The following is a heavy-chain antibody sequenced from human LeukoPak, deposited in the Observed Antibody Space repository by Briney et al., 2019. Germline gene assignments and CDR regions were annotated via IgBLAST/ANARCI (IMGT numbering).Heavy chain of an antibody. CDR1: GGSFSGYY. D-gene: IGHD1-26*01. CDR3: ARAARVWELLGYYFDY. J-gene: IGHJ4*02. CDR2: INHSGST. Sequence: SETLSLTCAVYGGSFSGYYWSWIRQPPGKGLEWIGEINHSGSTNYNPSLKSRVTISVDTSKNQFSLKLSSVTAADTAVYYCARAARVWELLGYYFDYWGQGTLVTVSS. V-gene: IGHV4-34*01.